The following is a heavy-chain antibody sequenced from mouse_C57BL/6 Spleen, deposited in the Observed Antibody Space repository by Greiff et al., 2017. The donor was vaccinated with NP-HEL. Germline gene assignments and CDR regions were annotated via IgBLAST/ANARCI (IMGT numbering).Heavy chain of an antibody. V-gene: IGHV3-6*01. J-gene: IGHJ2*01. CDR2: ISYDGSN. Sequence: VQLQQSGPGLVKPSQSLSLTCSVTGYSITSGYYWNWIRQFPGNKLEWMGYISYDGSNNYNPSLKNRISITRDTSKNQFFLKLNSVTTEDTATYYCARDRLGRGYFDYWGQGTTLTVSS. D-gene: IGHD4-1*01. CDR3: ARDRLGRGYFDY. CDR1: GYSITSGYY.